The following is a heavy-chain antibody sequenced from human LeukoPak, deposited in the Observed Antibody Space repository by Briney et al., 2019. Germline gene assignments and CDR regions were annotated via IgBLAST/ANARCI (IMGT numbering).Heavy chain of an antibody. Sequence: SQTLSLTCAISGDSVSSNSAAWNWIRQSPSRGLEWLGRTYYRSKWYNDYAVSVKSRITINPDTSKNQFSLQLNSVTPEDTAMYYCARDPTSSGWYPPYFDYWGQGTLVTVSS. D-gene: IGHD6-19*01. J-gene: IGHJ4*02. CDR3: ARDPTSSGWYPPYFDY. CDR1: GDSVSSNSAA. V-gene: IGHV6-1*01. CDR2: TYYRSKWYN.